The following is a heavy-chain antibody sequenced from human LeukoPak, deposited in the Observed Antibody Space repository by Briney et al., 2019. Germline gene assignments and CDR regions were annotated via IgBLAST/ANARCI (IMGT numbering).Heavy chain of an antibody. CDR2: IWHDGSHK. CDR1: GFAFNTYA. Sequence: GRSLRLSCAASGFAFNTYAMHWVRRAPGQGPECVALIWHDGSHKFYSNSVRGQFTISRDNSKNTVSLQMNNLRPEDTAVYYCAREIFGSGSYPHFGGQGTLVSVSS. D-gene: IGHD3-10*01. V-gene: IGHV3-33*01. J-gene: IGHJ4*02. CDR3: AREIFGSGSYPHF.